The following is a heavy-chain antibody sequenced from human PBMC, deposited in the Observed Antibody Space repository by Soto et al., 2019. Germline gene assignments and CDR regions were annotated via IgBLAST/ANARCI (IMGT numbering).Heavy chain of an antibody. V-gene: IGHV3-11*01. D-gene: IGHD2-2*01. CDR3: ARAKAGDIVVVPAAISDFYYGMDV. J-gene: IGHJ6*02. CDR1: GFTFSDYY. CDR2: ISSSGSTT. Sequence: GGSLRLSWAASGFTFSDYYMSWVRQAPGKGLEWVSYISSSGSTTYYADSVKGRFTISRDNAKNSLYLQMNSLRAEDTAVYYCARAKAGDIVVVPAAISDFYYGMDVWGQWTTVTVSS.